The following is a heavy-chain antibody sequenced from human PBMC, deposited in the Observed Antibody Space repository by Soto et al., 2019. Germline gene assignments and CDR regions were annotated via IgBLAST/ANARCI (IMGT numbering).Heavy chain of an antibody. CDR3: AREYTYGSNFFDC. J-gene: IGHJ4*02. CDR1: GGSISSAAYY. CDR2: ISPSGST. V-gene: IGHV4-31*03. Sequence: QVQLQESGPGLVKPSQTLSLSCTVSGGSISSAAYYWSWLRQHPGKGLEWIGYISPSGSTYYPPSLKSRVIISADTSKNQFSLNLTSVTAADTAVYYCAREYTYGSNFFDCWGQGALVTVSS. D-gene: IGHD5-18*01.